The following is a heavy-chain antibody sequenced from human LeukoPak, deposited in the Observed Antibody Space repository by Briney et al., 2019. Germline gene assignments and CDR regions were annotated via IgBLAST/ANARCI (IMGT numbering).Heavy chain of an antibody. Sequence: PSETLSLTCAVYGGSFSGYYWSWIRQPPGKGLEWIGEINHSGSTNYNPSLKSRVTISVDTSKNQFSLKLSSVTAADTAVYYCARDTTDAFDIWGQGTMVTVSS. J-gene: IGHJ3*02. CDR2: INHSGST. CDR3: ARDTTDAFDI. D-gene: IGHD1-14*01. V-gene: IGHV4-34*01. CDR1: GGSFSGYY.